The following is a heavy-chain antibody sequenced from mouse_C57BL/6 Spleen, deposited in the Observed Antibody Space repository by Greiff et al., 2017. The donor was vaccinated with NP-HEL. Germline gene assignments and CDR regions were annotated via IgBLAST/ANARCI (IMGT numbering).Heavy chain of an antibody. CDR2: IDPEDGET. V-gene: IGHV14-2*01. CDR1: GFNIKDYY. CDR3: AMETAQATFAY. Sequence: EVQVVESGAELVKPGASVKLSCTASGFNIKDYYMHWVKQRTEQGLEWIGRIDPEDGETKYAPKFQGKATITADTSSNTAYLQLSSLTSEDTAVYYCAMETAQATFAYWGQGTLVTVSA. J-gene: IGHJ3*01. D-gene: IGHD3-2*02.